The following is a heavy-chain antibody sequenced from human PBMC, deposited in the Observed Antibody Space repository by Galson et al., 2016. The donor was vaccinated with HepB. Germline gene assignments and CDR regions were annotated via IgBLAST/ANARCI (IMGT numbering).Heavy chain of an antibody. J-gene: IGHJ4*02. CDR1: GFTLSHYW. Sequence: SLRLSCAASGFTLSHYWVHWVRQVPGKGLVWVSRINPAGTRTDYADSVRGRFTISRDNARNTVYLQMNSLRGEDTASYYCASDAVGLRDCWGKGTRVFVSS. CDR3: ASDAVGLRDC. V-gene: IGHV3-74*01. CDR2: INPAGTRT. D-gene: IGHD4-17*01.